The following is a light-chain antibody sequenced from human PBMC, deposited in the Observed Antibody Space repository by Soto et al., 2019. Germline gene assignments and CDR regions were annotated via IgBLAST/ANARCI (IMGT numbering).Light chain of an antibody. CDR3: SSSSSSNTLL. CDR1: SSDVGGYNY. CDR2: EVN. Sequence: QSALTQPASVSGSPGQSITSSCTGTSSDVGGYNYVSWYQQHPGKAPKLMIYEVNNRPSGVSNRFSGSKSGDTASLTISGLQAEDEADYYCSSSSSSNTLLFGGGTKVTVL. V-gene: IGLV2-14*01. J-gene: IGLJ2*01.